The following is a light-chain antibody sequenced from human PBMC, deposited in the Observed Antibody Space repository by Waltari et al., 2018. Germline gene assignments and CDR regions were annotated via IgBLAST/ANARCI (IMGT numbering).Light chain of an antibody. Sequence: DMQLTQSPSSLSASVGDRVTVTCRASQTINTYINWYQMKPGKAPQPLIYVTNRIRSGVPSRFSGHGSGTDFSLTISSLQPEDFATYYCQQAYTTVFGGGTRVDI. CDR2: VTN. CDR3: QQAYTTV. V-gene: IGKV1-39*01. CDR1: QTINTY. J-gene: IGKJ4*01.